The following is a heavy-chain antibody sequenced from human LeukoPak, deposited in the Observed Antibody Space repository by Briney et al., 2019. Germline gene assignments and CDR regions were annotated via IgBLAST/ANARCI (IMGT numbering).Heavy chain of an antibody. CDR3: AKDLSDSSGYYYLLGDY. D-gene: IGHD3-22*01. J-gene: IGHJ4*02. V-gene: IGHV3-23*01. CDR2: ISGSGGST. Sequence: PGGSLRLSCAASGFTFSSYAMSWVRQAPGKGLEWVSAISGSGGSTYYADSVKGRFTSSRDNSKNTLYLQMNSLRAEDTAVYYCAKDLSDSSGYYYLLGDYWGQGTLVTVSS. CDR1: GFTFSSYA.